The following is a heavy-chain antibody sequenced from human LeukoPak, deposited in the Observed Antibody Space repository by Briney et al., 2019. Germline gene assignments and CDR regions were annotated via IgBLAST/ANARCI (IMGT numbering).Heavy chain of an antibody. J-gene: IGHJ4*02. CDR2: ISSSSSTI. Sequence: GGSLRLSCAASGFTFSSYSMNWVRQAPGKGLEWVSYISSSSSTIYYADSVKGRFTISRDNAKNSLYLQMNSLRAEDTAVYYCAKGGMGSGYLGSPFDYWGQGTLVTVSS. D-gene: IGHD3-22*01. CDR3: AKGGMGSGYLGSPFDY. V-gene: IGHV3-48*01. CDR1: GFTFSSYS.